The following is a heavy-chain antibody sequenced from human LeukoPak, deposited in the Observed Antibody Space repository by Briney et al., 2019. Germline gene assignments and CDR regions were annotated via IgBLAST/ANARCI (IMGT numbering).Heavy chain of an antibody. CDR1: GYTFTSYW. CDR3: ARRNSSSWNDAFDI. Sequence: ASVKVSCKASGYTFTSYWIGWVRQMPGKGLEWMGIIYPGDSDTRYSPSFQGQVTISADKSISTAYLQWSSLKASDTAMYYCARRNSSSWNDAFDIWGQGTMVTVSS. V-gene: IGHV5-51*01. J-gene: IGHJ3*02. D-gene: IGHD6-13*01. CDR2: IYPGDSDT.